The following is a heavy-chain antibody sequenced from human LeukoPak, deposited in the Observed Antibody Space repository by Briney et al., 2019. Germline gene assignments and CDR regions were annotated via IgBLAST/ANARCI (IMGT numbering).Heavy chain of an antibody. D-gene: IGHD6-19*01. CDR3: ARDQPSPIAVAGPFDY. Sequence: GGSLRLSCAASGFTFSSYSMNWVRQAPGKGLEWVSYISSSSSTIYYADSVKGRFTIPRDNAENSLYLQMNSLRAEDTAVYYCARDQPSPIAVAGPFDYWGQGTLVTVSS. V-gene: IGHV3-48*01. J-gene: IGHJ4*02. CDR1: GFTFSSYS. CDR2: ISSSSSTI.